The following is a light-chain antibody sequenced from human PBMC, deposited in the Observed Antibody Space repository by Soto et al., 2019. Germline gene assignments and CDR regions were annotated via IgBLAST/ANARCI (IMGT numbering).Light chain of an antibody. CDR3: MQGIHLPRT. V-gene: IGKV2D-29*01. J-gene: IGKJ2*01. CDR1: QSLLQSDGKTY. Sequence: DIVMTQTPFSLSVTPGQPASISCKSSQSLLQSDGKTYLYWYFQRPGQPPHLLINEVSNRFSGVPERISGSGSGTDFTLKISRVEAEDAGVYYCMQGIHLPRTFGQGTKLEMK. CDR2: EVS.